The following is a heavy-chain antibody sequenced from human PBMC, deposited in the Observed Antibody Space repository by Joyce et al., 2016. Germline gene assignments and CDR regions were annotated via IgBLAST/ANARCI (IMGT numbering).Heavy chain of an antibody. CDR1: GFTFSHYA. D-gene: IGHD3-16*02. V-gene: IGHV3-30*14. CDR3: ARDRGFLGELSFFDF. CDR2: ISFDGSHQ. Sequence: QVQLVESGGGVVQPGTSLELSCAASGFTFSHYAIHWVRQAPGKGLEWLATISFDGSHQYYEDSVRGRFSVSRDNSKNTLFLQMNRLTTEDTALYYCARDRGFLGELSFFDFWGQGTLVTVSS. J-gene: IGHJ4*02.